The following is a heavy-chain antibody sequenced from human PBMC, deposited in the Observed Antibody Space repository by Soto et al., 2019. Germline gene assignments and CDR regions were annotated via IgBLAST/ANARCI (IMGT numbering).Heavy chain of an antibody. CDR2: IYYTGST. V-gene: IGHV4-59*01. CDR3: ARVGGSGWNFDS. J-gene: IGHJ4*02. D-gene: IGHD6-19*01. Sequence: ETLSLTCTVSGGAISTYYWSWIRQPPGKGLEWIGYIYYTGSTKYNPSLKSRVTISVDTSKNQFSLKLNSMTAADTAIYYCARVGGSGWNFDSWGQGILVTVSS. CDR1: GGAISTYY.